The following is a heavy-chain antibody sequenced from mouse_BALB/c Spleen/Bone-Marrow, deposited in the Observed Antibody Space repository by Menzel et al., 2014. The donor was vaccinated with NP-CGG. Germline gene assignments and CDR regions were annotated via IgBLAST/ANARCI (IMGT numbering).Heavy chain of an antibody. J-gene: IGHJ3*01. D-gene: IGHD1-1*01. V-gene: IGHV14-3*02. Sequence: VQLQQSGAELVKPGASVKLSCTASGFNIKNTYIHWVKQRPEQGLEWIGRTDPASVNTKYDPKFQGKATITADTSSNTAYLQLSSLTSEDTAVYYCATYYYGSSLFAYWGQGTLVTVTA. CDR3: ATYYYGSSLFAY. CDR2: TDPASVNT. CDR1: GFNIKNTY.